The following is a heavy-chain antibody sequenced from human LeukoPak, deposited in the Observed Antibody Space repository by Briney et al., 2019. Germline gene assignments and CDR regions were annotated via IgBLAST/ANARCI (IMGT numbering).Heavy chain of an antibody. V-gene: IGHV3-15*01. Sequence: KPGGSLRLSRAASGFTFSNTWMSWVRQAPGKGLEWVGRIKSKTDGGTTDYAAPVKGRFTISRDDSKNTLYLQMDSLKTEDTAVYYCLTCYHDFWSGYFPFDNWGQGTLVTVSS. J-gene: IGHJ4*02. D-gene: IGHD3-3*01. CDR2: IKSKTDGGTT. CDR1: GFTFSNTW. CDR3: LTCYHDFWSGYFPFDN.